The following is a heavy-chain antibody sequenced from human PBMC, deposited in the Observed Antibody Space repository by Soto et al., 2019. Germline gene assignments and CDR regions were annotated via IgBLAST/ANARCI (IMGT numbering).Heavy chain of an antibody. J-gene: IGHJ4*02. Sequence: QVQLVQSGAEVKKPGSSVKVSCKASGGTFSSYAISWVRQAPGQGLEWMGGIIPIFGPANYAQKFQGRVTITADESTSTAYRELSSLIADKTAVYYCARHRAAAAAHFDYWGQGTLVTVAS. CDR3: ARHRAAAAAHFDY. D-gene: IGHD2-15*01. CDR1: GGTFSSYA. CDR2: IIPIFGPA. V-gene: IGHV1-69*12.